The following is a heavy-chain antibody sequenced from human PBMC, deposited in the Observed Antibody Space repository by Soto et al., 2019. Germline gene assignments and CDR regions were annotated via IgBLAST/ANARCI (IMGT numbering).Heavy chain of an antibody. CDR1: VFTFISYW. CDR3: ARDKRRRFRGVIIFGYYYYGMDV. CDR2: IKQDGSEK. J-gene: IGHJ6*02. Sequence: GWSLRLSCASSVFTFISYWMRWVRQAPGKGLEWVANIKQDGSEKYYVDSVKGRFTISRDNAKNSLYLQMNSLRAEDTAVYYCARDKRRRFRGVIIFGYYYYGMDVWGQGTTVTVSS. D-gene: IGHD3-10*01. V-gene: IGHV3-7*01.